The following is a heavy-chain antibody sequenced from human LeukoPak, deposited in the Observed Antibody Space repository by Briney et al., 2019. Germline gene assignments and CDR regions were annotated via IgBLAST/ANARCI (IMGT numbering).Heavy chain of an antibody. Sequence: SETLSLTCIVSGGSISSHYWSWIRQPPGKGLEWIGYIYYSGSTNYNPSLKSRVTILIDTSKNQFSLRLNSVTAADTAVYYCAREDGDYVKDCWGQGTLVTVSS. V-gene: IGHV4-59*11. CDR1: GGSISSHY. J-gene: IGHJ4*02. CDR3: AREDGDYVKDC. CDR2: IYYSGST. D-gene: IGHD4-17*01.